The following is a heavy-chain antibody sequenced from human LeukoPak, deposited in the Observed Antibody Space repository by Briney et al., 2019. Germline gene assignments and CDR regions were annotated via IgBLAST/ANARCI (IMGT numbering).Heavy chain of an antibody. J-gene: IGHJ4*02. Sequence: QPGGSLRLSCAASEFTFSSYSMNWVRQAPGKGLEWVSYISGSSSTIYYADSVEGRFTISRDSAKNSLYLQMNSLRDEDTAVYYCTPHRDGNFPFDYWGQGTLVTVSS. CDR2: ISGSSSTI. V-gene: IGHV3-48*02. CDR1: EFTFSSYS. CDR3: TPHRDGNFPFDY. D-gene: IGHD5-24*01.